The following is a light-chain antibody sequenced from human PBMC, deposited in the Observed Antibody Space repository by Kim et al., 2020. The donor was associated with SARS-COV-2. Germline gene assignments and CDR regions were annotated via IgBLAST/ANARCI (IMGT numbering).Light chain of an antibody. CDR1: QSVSSSY. CDR3: QQYGSWT. V-gene: IGKV3-20*01. J-gene: IGKJ1*01. Sequence: EIVLTQSPGTLSLSPGKRATLSCRASQSVSSSYLAWYQQKPGQAPRLLIYGASSRATGIPDRFSGSGSGTDFTLTISRLEPEDFAVYYCQQYGSWTFGQGTKVDIK. CDR2: GAS.